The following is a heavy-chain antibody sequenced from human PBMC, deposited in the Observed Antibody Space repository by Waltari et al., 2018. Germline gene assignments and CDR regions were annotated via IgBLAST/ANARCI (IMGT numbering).Heavy chain of an antibody. J-gene: IGHJ4*02. CDR3: GRLEGQLVEY. D-gene: IGHD6-6*01. CDR1: GYSISSGFY. Sequence: QVQLQESGPGLVKPSETLSLTCVVSGYSISSGFYWGWIRQPPGKGLEWIGSIHQSGNTHYNPSLQSRVIISVDTSKNQFSLKLNSVTATDTAVYYCGRLEGQLVEYWGQGTLVTVSS. CDR2: IHQSGNT. V-gene: IGHV4-38-2*01.